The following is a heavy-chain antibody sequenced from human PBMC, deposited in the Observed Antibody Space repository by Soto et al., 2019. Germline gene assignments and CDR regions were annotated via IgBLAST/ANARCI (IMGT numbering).Heavy chain of an antibody. CDR3: ARDVPPGDY. CDR1: GFTFSSYS. Sequence: EVQLVESGGGLVKPGGSLRLSCAASGFTFSSYSMKWVRQAPGKGLEWVSSISSSSSYIYYADSVKGRFTISRDNAKNSLYLQMNSLRAEDTAVYYCARDVPPGDYWGQGTLVTVSS. CDR2: ISSSSSYI. J-gene: IGHJ4*02. V-gene: IGHV3-21*01.